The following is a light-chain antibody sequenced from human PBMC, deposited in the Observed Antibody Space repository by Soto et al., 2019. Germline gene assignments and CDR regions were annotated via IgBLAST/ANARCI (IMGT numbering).Light chain of an antibody. CDR1: QSVSSTY. CDR2: GAS. V-gene: IGKV3-20*01. CDR3: QQYTTSPPSWT. J-gene: IGKJ1*01. Sequence: EIVLTQSPGTLSLSPGERATLSCRASQSVSSTYLAWYQQKPGQAPRLLIYGASSRATGIPDRFSGSGSGRDFTLTISRLEPEDVAVYYCQQYTTSPPSWTFGQGTKVDIK.